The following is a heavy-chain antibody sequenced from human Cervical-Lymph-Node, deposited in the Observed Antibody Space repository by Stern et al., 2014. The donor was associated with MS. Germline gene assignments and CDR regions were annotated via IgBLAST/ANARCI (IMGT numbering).Heavy chain of an antibody. V-gene: IGHV5-51*01. CDR2: IYPADSDT. CDR1: GYTFSNFW. CDR3: VRRRDSAGYDTFDL. J-gene: IGHJ3*01. D-gene: IGHD3-22*01. Sequence: EVQLEESGAEVKKPGESLKISCRTSGYTFSNFWIGWVRQMPGKGLEWMGVIYPADSDTTYSPSFQGQVTISADESISTAYLQWRSLKASDTAMYYCVRRRDSAGYDTFDLWGQGTMLIVS.